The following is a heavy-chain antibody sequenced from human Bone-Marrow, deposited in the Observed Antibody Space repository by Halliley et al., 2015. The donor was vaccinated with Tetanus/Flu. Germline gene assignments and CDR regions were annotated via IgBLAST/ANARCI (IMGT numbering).Heavy chain of an antibody. Sequence: MQLVQSGAEVKKPGESLKISCKGSGYTFTTYWIGWVRRMPGRGLEWMGIIYPGDSDTRYSPSLQGHVTIPADKSISTAHLQWSSLKASDTAMYFCARSITGTAFDYWGQGTLVTVSS. J-gene: IGHJ4*02. D-gene: IGHD1-7*01. V-gene: IGHV5-51*01. CDR2: IYPGDSDT. CDR3: ARSITGTAFDY. CDR1: GYTFTTYW.